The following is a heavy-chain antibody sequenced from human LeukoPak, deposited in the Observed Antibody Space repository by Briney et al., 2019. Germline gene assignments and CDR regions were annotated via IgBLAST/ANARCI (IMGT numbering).Heavy chain of an antibody. J-gene: IGHJ4*02. Sequence: PSETLSLACAVYGGSFSGYYWSWIRQPPGKGLEWIGEINHSGSTNYNPSLKSRVTISVDTSKNQFSLKLSSVTAADTAVYYCARGRVYYDSSGYYHFDYWGQGTLVTVSS. V-gene: IGHV4-34*01. D-gene: IGHD3-22*01. CDR2: INHSGST. CDR1: GGSFSGYY. CDR3: ARGRVYYDSSGYYHFDY.